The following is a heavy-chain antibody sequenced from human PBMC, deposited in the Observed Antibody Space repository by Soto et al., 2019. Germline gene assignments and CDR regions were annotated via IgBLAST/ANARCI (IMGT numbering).Heavy chain of an antibody. CDR3: AKVGGGSGHGGLYYYGMDV. Sequence: HPGGSLRLSCAASGFTFSSYVMSWVRQAPGKGLEWVSAISGSGGSTYYADSVKGRFTISRDNSKNTLYLQMNSLRAEDTAVYYCAKVGGGSGHGGLYYYGMDVWGQGTTVTVSS. CDR2: ISGSGGST. CDR1: GFTFSSYV. V-gene: IGHV3-23*01. J-gene: IGHJ6*02. D-gene: IGHD1-26*01.